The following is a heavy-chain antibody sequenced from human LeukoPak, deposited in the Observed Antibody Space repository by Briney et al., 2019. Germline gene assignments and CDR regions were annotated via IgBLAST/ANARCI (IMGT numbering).Heavy chain of an antibody. D-gene: IGHD3-22*01. Sequence: TGGSLRLSCAASGFTFDDYAMHWVRQAPGEGLEWVSGISWNSGSIGYADSVKGRFTISRDNAKNSLYLQMNSLRAEDTALYYCAKGLDYDSSGFDYWGQGTLVTVSS. J-gene: IGHJ4*02. CDR3: AKGLDYDSSGFDY. CDR2: ISWNSGSI. CDR1: GFTFDDYA. V-gene: IGHV3-9*01.